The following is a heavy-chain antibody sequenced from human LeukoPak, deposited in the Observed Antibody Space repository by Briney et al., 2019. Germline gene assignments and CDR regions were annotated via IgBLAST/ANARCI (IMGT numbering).Heavy chain of an antibody. CDR3: ARDLGYSSGWTGDY. V-gene: IGHV3-69-1*02. D-gene: IGHD6-19*01. J-gene: IGHJ4*02. Sequence: SGGSLRLSCAASGFTFSSFAMNWVRQAPGKGLEWVSAISGSTIYYADSVKGRFTISRDNAKNSLYLQMNSLRAEDTAVYYCARDLGYSSGWTGDYWGQGTLVTVSS. CDR2: ISGSTI. CDR1: GFTFSSFA.